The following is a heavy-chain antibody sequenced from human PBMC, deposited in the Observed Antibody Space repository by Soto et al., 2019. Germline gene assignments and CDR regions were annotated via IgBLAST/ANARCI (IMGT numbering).Heavy chain of an antibody. J-gene: IGHJ4*02. Sequence: GGSLRLSCAASGFTFSSYGMHWVRQAPGKGLEWVAVISYDGSNKYYADSVKGRFTISRDNSKNTLYLQMNSLRAEDTAVYYCAKVGYGDPRYFDYWGQGTLVTVPQ. CDR3: AKVGYGDPRYFDY. CDR2: ISYDGSNK. D-gene: IGHD4-17*01. CDR1: GFTFSSYG. V-gene: IGHV3-30*18.